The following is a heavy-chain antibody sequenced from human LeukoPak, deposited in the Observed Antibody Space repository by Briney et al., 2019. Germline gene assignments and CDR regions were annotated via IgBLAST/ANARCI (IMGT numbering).Heavy chain of an antibody. CDR1: GFTFSSYW. CDR2: INSDGSST. V-gene: IGHV3-74*01. D-gene: IGHD3-16*02. CDR3: AIRRYLAGFDY. Sequence: GGSLRLSCAASGFTFSSYWMHWVRQAPGKGLVWVSRINSDGSSTSYADSVKGRFTISRDNAKNTLYLRMNSLRAEDTAVFYCAIRRYLAGFDYWGQGTLVTVSS. J-gene: IGHJ4*02.